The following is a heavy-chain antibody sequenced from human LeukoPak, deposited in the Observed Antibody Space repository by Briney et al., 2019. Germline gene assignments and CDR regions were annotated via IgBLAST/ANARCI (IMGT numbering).Heavy chain of an antibody. CDR1: GFTFRSYA. V-gene: IGHV3-23*01. J-gene: IGHJ4*02. Sequence: GGSLRLSCAASGFTFRSYAMSWVRQAPGKGLEWVSAISGSGGSTYYADSVKGRFTISRDNSTNTLYLQMNSLRAEDTAVYYCASYDSSGYYHYFDYWGQGTLVTVSS. CDR2: ISGSGGST. CDR3: ASYDSSGYYHYFDY. D-gene: IGHD3-22*01.